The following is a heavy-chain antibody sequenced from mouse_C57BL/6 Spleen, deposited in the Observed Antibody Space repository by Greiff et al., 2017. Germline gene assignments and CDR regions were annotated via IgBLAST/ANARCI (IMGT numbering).Heavy chain of an antibody. J-gene: IGHJ2*01. CDR3: ALTTVVATGYFDY. Sequence: VQLKESVAELVRPGASVKLSCTASGFNIKNTYMHWVKQRPEQGLEWIGRIDPANGNTKYAPKFQGKATITADTSSNTAYLQLSSLTSEDTAIYYCALTTVVATGYFDYWGQGTTLTVSS. CDR1: GFNIKNTY. V-gene: IGHV14-3*01. CDR2: IDPANGNT. D-gene: IGHD1-1*01.